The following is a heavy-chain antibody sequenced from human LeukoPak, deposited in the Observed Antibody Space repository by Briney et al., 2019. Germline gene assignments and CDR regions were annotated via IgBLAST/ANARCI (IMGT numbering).Heavy chain of an antibody. J-gene: IGHJ4*02. V-gene: IGHV4-39*07. D-gene: IGHD3-22*01. CDR2: IYYSGST. Sequence: SETLSLTCTVSGGSISSSSYYWGWIRQPPGKGLEWSGSIYYSGSTYYNPSLKSRVTISVDTSKNQSSLKLSSVTAADTAVYYCARATPYYYDSSGYYFDYWGQGTLVTVSS. CDR1: GGSISSSSYY. CDR3: ARATPYYYDSSGYYFDY.